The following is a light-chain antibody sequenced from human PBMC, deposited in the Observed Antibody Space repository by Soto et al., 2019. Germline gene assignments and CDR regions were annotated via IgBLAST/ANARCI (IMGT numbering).Light chain of an antibody. Sequence: QSALTQPRSVSGSPGQSVSISCTGTSSDVGRYSYVSWYQQHPGKAPKLMIYDVSERPSGVPDRFSGSKSGNTASLTISGLQAADEADYYCCSYAGTYTGVFGTGTKLTVL. V-gene: IGLV2-11*01. CDR1: SSDVGRYSY. CDR3: CSYAGTYTGV. CDR2: DVS. J-gene: IGLJ1*01.